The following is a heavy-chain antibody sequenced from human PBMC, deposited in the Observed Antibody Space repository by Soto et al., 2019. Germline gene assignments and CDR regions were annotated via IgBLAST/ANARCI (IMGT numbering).Heavy chain of an antibody. V-gene: IGHV3-30*18. D-gene: IGHD3-22*01. CDR3: SKAMIGSYDSDAFDD. J-gene: IGHJ3*01. Sequence: QVQLVESGGGVVQPGRSLRLSCAASGFSFSRYGIHWVRQAPGKGLEWVAVISYDESTTFYADSVKGRFTISRDNSKNTLFLQMNSLRPEDTAVYYCSKAMIGSYDSDAFDDWGQGTMVTVSS. CDR2: ISYDESTT. CDR1: GFSFSRYG.